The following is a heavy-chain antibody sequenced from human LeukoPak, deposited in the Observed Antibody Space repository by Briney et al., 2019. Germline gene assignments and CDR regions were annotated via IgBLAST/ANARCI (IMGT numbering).Heavy chain of an antibody. CDR1: GYSFTSYW. CDR2: IYPGDSYT. D-gene: IGHD1-26*01. J-gene: IGHJ3*02. CDR3: ARRAVGAKWAHDAFDI. V-gene: IGHV5-51*01. Sequence: GESLKISCKGSGYSFTSYWIGWVRQMPGKGLEWMGIIYPGDSYTRYSPSFQGQVTISADKSISTAYLQWSSLKASDTAMYYCARRAVGAKWAHDAFDIWGQGTMVTVSS.